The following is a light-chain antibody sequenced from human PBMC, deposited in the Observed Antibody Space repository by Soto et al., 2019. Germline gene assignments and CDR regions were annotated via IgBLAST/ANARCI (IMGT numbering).Light chain of an antibody. CDR3: QQRSDWPLT. V-gene: IGKV3-11*01. J-gene: IGKJ4*01. CDR1: QSVRGY. Sequence: EIVLTQAPATLSLSPGERATLSCRASQSVRGYLAWYQQTPGQAPRRLIYDASFRVPGLPARFSGSGSGTDFTLAISSLEPEDFAVYYCQQRSDWPLTFGGGTKVEIK. CDR2: DAS.